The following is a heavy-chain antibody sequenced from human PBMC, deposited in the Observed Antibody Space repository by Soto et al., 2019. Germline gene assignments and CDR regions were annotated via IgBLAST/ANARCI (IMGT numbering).Heavy chain of an antibody. CDR2: IYYSGST. Sequence: PSETLSLTCTVSDGSISSSSYYWGWIRQPPGKGLEWIGSIYYSGSTYYNPSLKSRVTISVDTSKNQFSLKLSSVTAADTAVYYCASPKIAFYNWFDPWGQGTLVTVSS. D-gene: IGHD3-3*02. CDR1: DGSISSSSYY. CDR3: ASPKIAFYNWFDP. J-gene: IGHJ5*02. V-gene: IGHV4-39*01.